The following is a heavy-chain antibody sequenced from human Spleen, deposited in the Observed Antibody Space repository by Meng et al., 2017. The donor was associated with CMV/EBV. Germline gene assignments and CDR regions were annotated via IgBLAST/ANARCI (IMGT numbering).Heavy chain of an antibody. Sequence: GESLKISCAASGFTFSSYEMNWVRQAPGKGLEWVANINQDGSEKYYVDSVKGRFTISRDYSKNMLYLQMNSVRGEDTAVYYCARGPHFTLVRRVIHYWGQGTLVTVSS. CDR1: GFTFSSYE. V-gene: IGHV3-7*01. CDR2: INQDGSEK. CDR3: ARGPHFTLVRRVIHY. J-gene: IGHJ4*02. D-gene: IGHD3-10*01.